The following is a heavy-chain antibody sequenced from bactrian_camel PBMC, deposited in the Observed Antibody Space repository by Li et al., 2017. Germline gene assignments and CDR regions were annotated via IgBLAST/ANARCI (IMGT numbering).Heavy chain of an antibody. Sequence: HVQLVESGGGSAQPGGSLTLSCASPDYAYEFDCMGWFRQVPGKERERVASIYLNSHRAIYGSSVKGRFTISQDSAKNTAILQMTDLKPEDSAVYYCAADVCPPVWWLLVGPEEYTNWGQGTQVTVS. J-gene: IGHJ4*01. D-gene: IGHD2*01. V-gene: IGHV3S1*01. CDR1: DYAYEFDC. CDR2: IYLNSHRA. CDR3: AADVCPPVWWLLVGPEEYTN.